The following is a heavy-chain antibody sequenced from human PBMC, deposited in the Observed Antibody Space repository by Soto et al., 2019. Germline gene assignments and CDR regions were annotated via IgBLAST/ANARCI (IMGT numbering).Heavy chain of an antibody. V-gene: IGHV4-30-4*01. CDR2: IYYSGST. J-gene: IGHJ6*02. D-gene: IGHD6-25*01. CDR3: ARESGFRDYGMDV. Sequence: SETLSLTCTVSGGSISSGDYYWSWIRQPPGKGLEWIGYIYYSGSTYYNPSLKSRVTISVDTSKNQFSLKLSSVTAADTAVYYCARESGFRDYGMDVWGQGTTVTVSS. CDR1: GGSISSGDYY.